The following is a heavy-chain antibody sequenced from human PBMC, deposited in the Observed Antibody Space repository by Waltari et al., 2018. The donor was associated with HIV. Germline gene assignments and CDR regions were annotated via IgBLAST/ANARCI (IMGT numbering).Heavy chain of an antibody. V-gene: IGHV3-23*01. CDR2: LTEGIPRR. J-gene: IGHJ4*02. CDR1: GFSVSNYA. Sequence: EVLLLESGGGLVQPGGSLRLSCAVSGFSVSNYAMCWVRQAPGKRLDWVGYLTEGIPRRHYADSVKDRFTFSRDNSNNTLYLQMGDLRAEDTAIYYGARGGGGDHGFWGQGTLVTVSS. CDR3: ARGGGGDHGF. D-gene: IGHD2-21*01.